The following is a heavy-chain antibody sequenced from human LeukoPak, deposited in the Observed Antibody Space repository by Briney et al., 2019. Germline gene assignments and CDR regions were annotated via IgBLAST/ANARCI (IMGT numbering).Heavy chain of an antibody. CDR2: ISHSGTT. CDR3: ARVYDASVLYFDY. V-gene: IGHV4-30-2*01. CDR1: GGSISSGGHS. Sequence: SETLPLTCAVSGGSISSGGHSWSWIRQPPGKGLEWLGYISHSGTTHYNLSLKSRVTISVDRSKNQFSLQLNSVTAADSAVYYCARVYDASVLYFDYWGRGTLVTVSS. D-gene: IGHD5/OR15-5a*01. J-gene: IGHJ4*02.